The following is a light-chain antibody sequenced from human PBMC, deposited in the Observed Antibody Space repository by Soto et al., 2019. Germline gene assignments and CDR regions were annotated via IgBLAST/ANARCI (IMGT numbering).Light chain of an antibody. J-gene: IGKJ1*01. V-gene: IGKV1-27*01. CDR3: QKYNSAPWT. CDR2: AAS. Sequence: DIQMTQSPSSLSASVGDRVTITCRASQGISNYLAWYQQNPGKVPKLLIYAASTFQSGVPSRFSGSGSGTDFTLTIGSLQPEDVATYYCQKYNSAPWTFGQGTKVEIK. CDR1: QGISNY.